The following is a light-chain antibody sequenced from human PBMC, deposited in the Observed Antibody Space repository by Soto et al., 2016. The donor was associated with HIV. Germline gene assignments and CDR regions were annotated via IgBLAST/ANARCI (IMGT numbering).Light chain of an antibody. CDR3: QQYYSMFET. V-gene: IGKV1-NL1*01. J-gene: IGKJ1*01. CDR1: QGISNS. Sequence: DIQMTQSPSSLSASVGDRVTITCRASQGISNSLAWYHQKPGKAPKLLLYAASRLESGVPSRFSGSGSGTDYTLTISSLQPEDFATYYCQQYYSMFETFGQGTKVEIK. CDR2: AAS.